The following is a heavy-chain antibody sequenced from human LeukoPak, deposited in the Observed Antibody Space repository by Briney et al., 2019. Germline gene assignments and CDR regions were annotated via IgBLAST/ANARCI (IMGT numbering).Heavy chain of an antibody. V-gene: IGHV4-61*02. J-gene: IGHJ3*01. CDR3: AAEPDLKAAFDV. CDR2: IYTGRNT. D-gene: IGHD1-14*01. Sequence: SETLSLTCTVSGASVGSGAYYWTWIRQPAGKGLEWIGRIYTGRNTNYNPSLKGRVTISLDTSKSQFSLYLTSVTAADTAVYYCAAEPDLKAAFDVWGQGTMVTVSS. CDR1: GASVGSGAYY.